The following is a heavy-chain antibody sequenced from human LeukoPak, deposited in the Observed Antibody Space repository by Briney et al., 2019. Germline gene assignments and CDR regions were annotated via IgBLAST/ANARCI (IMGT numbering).Heavy chain of an antibody. Sequence: PGGSLRLSCAASGFTFSDYYMSWIRQAPGRGLEWVSYTSSSGSTIYYADSVKGRFTISRDNAKNSLYLQMNSLRAEDTAVYYCARGEDYDFWSGYSVYWGQGTLVTVSS. D-gene: IGHD3-3*01. CDR3: ARGEDYDFWSGYSVY. CDR1: GFTFSDYY. CDR2: TSSSGSTI. V-gene: IGHV3-11*01. J-gene: IGHJ4*02.